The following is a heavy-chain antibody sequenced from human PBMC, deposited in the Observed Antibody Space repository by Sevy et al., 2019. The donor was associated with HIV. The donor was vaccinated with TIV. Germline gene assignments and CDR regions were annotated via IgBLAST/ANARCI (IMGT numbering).Heavy chain of an antibody. CDR2: IIPIFGTA. Sequence: ASVKVSCKASGGTFSSYAISWVRQAPGQGLEWMGGIIPIFGTANYAQTFQGRVTITADKSTSTAYMELSSLRSEDTAVYYCARARSSSGMVDAYYFQHWGQGTLVTVSS. D-gene: IGHD3-22*01. CDR3: ARARSSSGMVDAYYFQH. V-gene: IGHV1-69*06. J-gene: IGHJ1*01. CDR1: GGTFSSYA.